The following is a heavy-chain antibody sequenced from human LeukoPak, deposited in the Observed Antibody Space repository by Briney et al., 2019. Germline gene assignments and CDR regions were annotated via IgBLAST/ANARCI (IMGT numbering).Heavy chain of an antibody. CDR3: ARVLAAAGSYYFDY. CDR2: IIPIFGTA. Sequence: SVKVSCKASGGTFSSYAISWVRQAPGQGLEWMGGIIPIFGTANYAQKFQGRVTITADESTSTAYMELSSLRSEDMAVYYCARVLAAAGSYYFDYWGQGTLVTVSS. J-gene: IGHJ4*02. CDR1: GGTFSSYA. V-gene: IGHV1-69*13. D-gene: IGHD6-13*01.